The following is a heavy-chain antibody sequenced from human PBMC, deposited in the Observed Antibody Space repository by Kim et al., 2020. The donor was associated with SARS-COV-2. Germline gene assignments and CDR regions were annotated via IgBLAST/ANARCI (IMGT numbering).Heavy chain of an antibody. CDR1: GYTFTSYA. J-gene: IGHJ6*02. CDR2: INTNTGNP. D-gene: IGHD3-22*01. V-gene: IGHV7-4-1*02. Sequence: ASVKVSCKASGYTFTSYAMNWVRQAPGQGLEWMGWINTNTGNPTYAQGFTGRFVFSLDTSVSTAYLQISSLKAEDTAVYYCARDLNDSSGYESYYYYGMDVWGQGTTVTVSS. CDR3: ARDLNDSSGYESYYYYGMDV.